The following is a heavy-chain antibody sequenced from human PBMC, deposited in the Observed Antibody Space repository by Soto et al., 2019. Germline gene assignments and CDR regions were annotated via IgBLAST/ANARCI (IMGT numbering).Heavy chain of an antibody. CDR1: GFSFSSYG. CDR3: ARVSDYYDSSGYDAFDI. J-gene: IGHJ3*02. Sequence: PGGSLRPSCAASGFSFSSYGMHWVRQAPGKGLEWVAVIWYDGINKYYADSVKGRFTISRDNSKNTLYLQMNSLRAEDTAVYYCARVSDYYDSSGYDAFDIWGQGTMVTVSS. D-gene: IGHD3-22*01. V-gene: IGHV3-33*01. CDR2: IWYDGINK.